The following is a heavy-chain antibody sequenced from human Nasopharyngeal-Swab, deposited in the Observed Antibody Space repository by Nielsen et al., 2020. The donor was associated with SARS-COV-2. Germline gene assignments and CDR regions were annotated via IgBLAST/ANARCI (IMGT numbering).Heavy chain of an antibody. J-gene: IGHJ3*01. CDR3: VKSAGGTVPLTGAFDV. CDR2: ISSNGKNT. Sequence: ETLSLTCAASGFIFVSYGILWVRQAPGTGLEYVAVISSNGKNTSYADSVKDSFTISRDNSKSSLYLQMNSLRPEDKAVFYCVKSAGGTVPLTGAFDVWGQGTTVTVSS. V-gene: IGHV3-64D*08. CDR1: GFIFVSYG. D-gene: IGHD3-9*01.